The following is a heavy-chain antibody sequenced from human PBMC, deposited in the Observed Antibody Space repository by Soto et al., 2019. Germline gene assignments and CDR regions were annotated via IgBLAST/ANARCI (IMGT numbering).Heavy chain of an antibody. CDR1: GGSISSGGYY. J-gene: IGHJ4*02. V-gene: IGHV4-31*03. D-gene: IGHD6-13*01. Sequence: QVQLQESGPGLVKPSQTLSLTCTVSGGSISSGGYYWSWIRQHPGKGLEWIGYIYYSGSTYYNPSLKSRVTISVDTSKHQFSLKLSSVTAEDTAVYYGARSFGVAAAGPFDYWGQGTLVTVAS. CDR2: IYYSGST. CDR3: ARSFGVAAAGPFDY.